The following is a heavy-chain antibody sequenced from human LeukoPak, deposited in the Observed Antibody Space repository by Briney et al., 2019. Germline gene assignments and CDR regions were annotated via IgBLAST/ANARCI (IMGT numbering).Heavy chain of an antibody. CDR3: ARAYVAPQPLRY. D-gene: IGHD3-10*02. Sequence: PSETLSLTCAVYGGSFSGYYWSWIRQPPGKGLEWIGEINHSGSTNYNPSLKSRVTISVDTSKNQFSLKLSSVTAADTAVYYCARAYVAPQPLRYWGQGTLVTVSS. CDR2: INHSGST. J-gene: IGHJ4*02. CDR1: GGSFSGYY. V-gene: IGHV4-34*01.